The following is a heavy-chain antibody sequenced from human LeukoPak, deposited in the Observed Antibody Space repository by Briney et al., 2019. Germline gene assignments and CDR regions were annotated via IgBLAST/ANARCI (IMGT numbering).Heavy chain of an antibody. J-gene: IGHJ4*02. CDR3: ARDRGIAAAGLDY. CDR1: GGTFSSYA. CDR2: IIPIFGTA. V-gene: IGHV1-69*05. Sequence: SVKVSCKASGGTFSSYAISWVRQAPGQGLEWMGGIIPIFGTANYAQKFQGRVTITTDESTSTAYMELSSLRSEDTAVYYCARDRGIAAAGLDYWGQGTLVTVSS. D-gene: IGHD6-13*01.